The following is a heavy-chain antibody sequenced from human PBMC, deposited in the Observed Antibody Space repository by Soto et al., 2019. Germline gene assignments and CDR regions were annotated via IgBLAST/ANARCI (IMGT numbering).Heavy chain of an antibody. V-gene: IGHV1-2*02. CDR1: GYTFTGYY. D-gene: IGHD6-6*01. CDR3: ARGDPIAAYYDGHPGDY. Sequence: ASVKVSCKASGYTFTGYYMHWVRQAPGQGLEWMGWINPNSGGTNYAQKFQGRVTMTRDTSISTAYMELSRLRSDDTAVYYCARGDPIAAYYDGHPGDYWGQGTLVTVSS. CDR2: INPNSGGT. J-gene: IGHJ4*02.